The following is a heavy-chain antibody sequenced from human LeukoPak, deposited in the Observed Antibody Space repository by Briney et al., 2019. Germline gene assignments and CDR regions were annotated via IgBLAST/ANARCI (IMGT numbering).Heavy chain of an antibody. CDR2: IKQDGSEQ. J-gene: IGHJ4*02. Sequence: GGSLRLSCAASGFTFRRFWMSWVRQAPGKGLEWVANIKQDGSEQYYVDSVKGRFTISRDNAKNSLYLQMNSLRAEDTAVYYCARGGTTWSPDYWGQGTLVTVSS. D-gene: IGHD6-13*01. CDR1: GFTFRRFW. V-gene: IGHV3-7*01. CDR3: ARGGTTWSPDY.